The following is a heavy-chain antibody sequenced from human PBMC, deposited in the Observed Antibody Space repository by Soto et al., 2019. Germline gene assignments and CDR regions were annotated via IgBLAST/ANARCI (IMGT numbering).Heavy chain of an antibody. V-gene: IGHV1-18*01. CDR2: VRGDNGHR. CDR3: ARTLRYCSSGTCYREWFHP. D-gene: IGHD2-2*01. Sequence: QVQLVQSGAEVKKPGASVKVSCKASGYTFSTHGISWVRQVPGQGLEWMGWVRGDNGHRNYAQSLQGRVTMTTDTSTRPPYMELRTLRSDDTAVYYCARTLRYCSSGTCYREWFHPWGQGPLVTVSS. J-gene: IGHJ5*02. CDR1: GYTFSTHG.